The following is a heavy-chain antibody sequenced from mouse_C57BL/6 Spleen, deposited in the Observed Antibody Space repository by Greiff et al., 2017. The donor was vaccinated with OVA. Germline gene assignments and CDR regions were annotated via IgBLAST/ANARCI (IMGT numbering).Heavy chain of an antibody. CDR1: GFTFSDYG. CDR2: ISSGSSTI. V-gene: IGHV5-17*01. J-gene: IGHJ3*01. CDR3: ARNSLAY. Sequence: EVHLVESGGGLVKPGGSLKLSCAASGFTFSDYGMHWVRQAPGKGLEWVAYISSGSSTIYYADTVKGRFTISRDNAKNTLFLQMTSLRSEDTAMYYCARNSLAYWGQGTLVTVAA.